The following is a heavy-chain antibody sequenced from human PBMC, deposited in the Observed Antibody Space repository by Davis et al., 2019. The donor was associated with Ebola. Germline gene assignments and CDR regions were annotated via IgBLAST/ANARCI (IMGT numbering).Heavy chain of an antibody. CDR1: GFTFSSYW. V-gene: IGHV3-7*03. J-gene: IGHJ6*02. CDR2: IKQDGSEK. CDR3: ARRTVTYRPIYYYGMDV. Sequence: GGSLRLSCAASGFTFSSYWMSWVRQAPGKGLEWVANIKQDGSEKYYVDSVKGRFTISRDNAKNSLYLQMNSLRAEDTAVYYCARRTVTYRPIYYYGMDVWGQGTTVTVSS. D-gene: IGHD4-11*01.